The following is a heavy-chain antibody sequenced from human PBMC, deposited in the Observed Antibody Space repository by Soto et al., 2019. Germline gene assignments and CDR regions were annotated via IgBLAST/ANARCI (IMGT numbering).Heavy chain of an antibody. CDR2: IYWDDDK. J-gene: IGHJ4*02. CDR3: AHGSCFGADCYPNPYFDF. V-gene: IGHV2-5*02. CDR1: GFSLSTTEEG. Sequence: QITLKEPGPTLVKPTQPLTLTCTFSGFSLSTTEEGVGWIRQPPGKAPEWLALIYWDDDKRYSPSLKTRLTITKDTSKNQVVLTVTNVDPVDTATYYCAHGSCFGADCYPNPYFDFWGQGILVTVSS. D-gene: IGHD2-21*02.